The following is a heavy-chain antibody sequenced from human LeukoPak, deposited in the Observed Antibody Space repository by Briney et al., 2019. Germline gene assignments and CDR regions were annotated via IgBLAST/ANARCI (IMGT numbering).Heavy chain of an antibody. CDR1: GGSISSYY. Sequence: SETLSLTCTVSGGSISSYYWSWIRQPPGKGLEWIGYIYYSGSTNYNPSLKSRVTISVDTSKNQFSLKLSSVTAADTAVYYCAKSVPDSGYYYYYMDVWGKGTTVTISS. CDR3: AKSVPDSGYYYYYMDV. CDR2: IYYSGST. J-gene: IGHJ6*03. V-gene: IGHV4-59*08. D-gene: IGHD3-10*01.